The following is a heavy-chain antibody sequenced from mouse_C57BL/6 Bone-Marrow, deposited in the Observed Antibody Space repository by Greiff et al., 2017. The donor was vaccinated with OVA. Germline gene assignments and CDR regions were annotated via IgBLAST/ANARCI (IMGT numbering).Heavy chain of an antibody. J-gene: IGHJ2*01. CDR2: INPNNGGT. V-gene: IGHV1-26*01. CDR3: ARCWDFDY. D-gene: IGHD4-1*01. Sequence: EVQLQQSGPELVKPGASVKISCKASGYTFTDYYMNWVKQSHGKSLEWIGDINPNNGGTSYNQKFKGKATLTVDKSSSTAYMELRSLTSEDSAVYYCARCWDFDYWGQGTTLTVSS. CDR1: GYTFTDYY.